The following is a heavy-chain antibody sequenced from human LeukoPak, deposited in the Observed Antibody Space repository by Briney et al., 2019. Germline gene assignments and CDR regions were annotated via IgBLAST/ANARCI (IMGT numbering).Heavy chain of an antibody. CDR2: IWYDGSNK. D-gene: IGHD3-22*01. V-gene: IGHV3-33*06. J-gene: IGHJ4*02. CDR3: AKDSYYYDSSGYPRLDY. CDR1: GFTFSSYG. Sequence: QPGGSLRLSCAASGFTFSSYGMHWVRQAPGKGLEWVAVIWYDGSNKYYADSVKGRFTISRDNSKNTLYLQMNSLRAEDTAVYYCAKDSYYYDSSGYPRLDYWGQGTLVTVSS.